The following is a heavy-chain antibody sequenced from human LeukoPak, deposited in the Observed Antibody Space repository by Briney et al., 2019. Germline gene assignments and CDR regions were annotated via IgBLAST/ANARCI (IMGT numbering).Heavy chain of an antibody. Sequence: SVKAACKPSGVTFRSYAIRGVRQAPGHGLRCMGGIIPMFGTANYAQNFQGRVTLTADRYTSTVYMELSSLRSEDTAVYYCARETPYSDDKSGYYPYDYWGKGTLVTVSS. CDR1: GVTFRSYA. D-gene: IGHD3-22*01. CDR3: ARETPYSDDKSGYYPYDY. CDR2: IIPMFGTA. J-gene: IGHJ4*02. V-gene: IGHV1-69*06.